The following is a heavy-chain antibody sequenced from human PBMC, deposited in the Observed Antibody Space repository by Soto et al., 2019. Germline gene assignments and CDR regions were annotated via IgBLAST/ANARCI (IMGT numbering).Heavy chain of an antibody. CDR2: IKQDGSEK. CDR3: ATETSTWGC. CDR1: GFALSNYW. D-gene: IGHD7-27*01. V-gene: IGHV3-7*05. J-gene: IGHJ4*02. Sequence: EVQLVESGGGLVQPGESLRLSCVASGFALSNYWINWVRQAPGKGLEWVANIKQDGSEKNYVDSVKGRFTISRDNARNSLYLQMNSLRAEDTAAYYCATETSTWGCWGQGTLVTASS.